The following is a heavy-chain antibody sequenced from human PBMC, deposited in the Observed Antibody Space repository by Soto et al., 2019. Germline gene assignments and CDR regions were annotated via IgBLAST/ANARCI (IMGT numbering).Heavy chain of an antibody. V-gene: IGHV3-23*01. J-gene: IGHJ4*02. CDR3: ARGATSPSY. CDR1: GFTFSSYG. Sequence: EVQVLESGGGLVQPGGSLRLSCAASGFTFSSYGISWVRQAPGKGLEWVSAISSSGGSAYYADSVKGRFTISRDNSKNTLYLQMNSVRAEDTAVYYCARGATSPSYWGQGTLVTVSS. CDR2: ISSSGGSA.